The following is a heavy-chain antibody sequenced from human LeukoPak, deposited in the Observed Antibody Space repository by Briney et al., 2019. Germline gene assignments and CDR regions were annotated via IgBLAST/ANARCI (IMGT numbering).Heavy chain of an antibody. CDR2: IIPILGIA. CDR1: GGTFSSCA. V-gene: IGHV1-69*04. Sequence: ASVKVSCKASGGTFSSCAISWVRQAPGQGLEWMGRIIPILGIANYAQKFQGRVTITADKSTSTAYMELSSLRSEDTAVYYCARDHSGSYDMDYWGQGTLVTVSS. D-gene: IGHD1-26*01. CDR3: ARDHSGSYDMDY. J-gene: IGHJ4*02.